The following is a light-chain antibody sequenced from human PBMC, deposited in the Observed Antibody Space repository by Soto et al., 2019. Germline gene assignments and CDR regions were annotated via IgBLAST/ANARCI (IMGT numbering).Light chain of an antibody. V-gene: IGKV1-39*01. CDR1: QSISSY. J-gene: IGKJ2*01. CDR3: QQSYSTVYT. Sequence: DIQMTQSPSSLSASVGDRVTITCRASQSISSYLNWYQQKPGKAPKLLIYAAYSLQSGVPSRFSGCGSGTDFTLTISSLQPEDFATYYCQQSYSTVYTFGQGTKLEIK. CDR2: AAY.